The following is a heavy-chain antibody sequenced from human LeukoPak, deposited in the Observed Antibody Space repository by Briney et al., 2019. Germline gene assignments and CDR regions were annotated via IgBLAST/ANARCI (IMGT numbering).Heavy chain of an antibody. Sequence: AGGSLRLSCAASGFTFDDYGMSWVRQAPGKGLEWVSGINWNGGSTGYADSVKGRFTISRDNAKNSLYLQMSSLRAEDTALYHCAREGSSSSLDYWGQGTLVTVSS. CDR3: AREGSSSSLDY. V-gene: IGHV3-20*01. D-gene: IGHD6-13*01. J-gene: IGHJ4*02. CDR2: INWNGGST. CDR1: GFTFDDYG.